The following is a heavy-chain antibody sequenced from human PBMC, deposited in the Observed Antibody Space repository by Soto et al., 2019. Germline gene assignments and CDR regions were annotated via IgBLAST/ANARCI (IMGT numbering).Heavy chain of an antibody. D-gene: IGHD2-2*01. CDR2: MFYTGTT. V-gene: IGHV4-30-4*01. CDR1: GGSISSGDYY. CDR3: ARVGRFCSSPSCRGRNWFDP. Sequence: SETLSLTCSVSGGSISSGDYYWSWIRQPPGKGLEWIGYMFYTGTTYYNPSLKSRVAISVDTSKNQFSLKLRSVTAADTAVYHCARVGRFCSSPSCRGRNWFDPWGQGTLVTVSS. J-gene: IGHJ5*02.